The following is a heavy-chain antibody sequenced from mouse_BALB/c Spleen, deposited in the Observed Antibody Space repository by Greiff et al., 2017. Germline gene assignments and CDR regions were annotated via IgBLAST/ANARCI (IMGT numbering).Heavy chain of an antibody. CDR2: IDPANGNT. V-gene: IGHV14-3*02. CDR3: ARHHFRYGSSQFAY. CDR1: GFNIKDTY. J-gene: IGHJ3*01. Sequence: VQLQQSGAELVKPGASVKLSCTASGFNIKDTYMHWVKQRPEQGLEWIGRIDPANGNTKYDPKFQGKATITADTSSNTAYLQLSSLTSEDTAVYYCARHHFRYGSSQFAYWGQGTLVTVSA. D-gene: IGHD1-1*01.